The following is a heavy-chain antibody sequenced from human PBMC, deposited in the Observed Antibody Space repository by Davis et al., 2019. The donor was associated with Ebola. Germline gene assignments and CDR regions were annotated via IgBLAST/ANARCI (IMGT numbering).Heavy chain of an antibody. CDR3: ARGWIRYYSGGSCYSIRYYFDY. CDR2: MNPNSGNT. CDR1: GYTFTSYY. J-gene: IGHJ4*02. D-gene: IGHD2-15*01. Sequence: ASVKVSCKASGYTFTSYYMHWVRQAPGQGLEWMGWMNPNSGNTGYAQKFQGRVTMTRNTSISTAYMELSSLRSEDTAVYYCARGWIRYYSGGSCYSIRYYFDYWGQGTLVTVSS. V-gene: IGHV1-8*02.